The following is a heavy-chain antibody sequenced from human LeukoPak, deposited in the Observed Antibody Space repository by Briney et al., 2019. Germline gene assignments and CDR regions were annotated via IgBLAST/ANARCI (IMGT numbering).Heavy chain of an antibody. CDR1: GFTFSSYG. CDR2: IRYDGSNK. D-gene: IGHD1-26*01. Sequence: GGSLRLSCAASGFTFSSYGMHWVRQAPGKGLEWVAFIRYDGSNKYYADSVKGRFTISRDNSKNTLYLQMNTLRAEDTAVNYCARNSGSYRKIDYWGQGTLVTVSS. J-gene: IGHJ4*02. V-gene: IGHV3-30*02. CDR3: ARNSGSYRKIDY.